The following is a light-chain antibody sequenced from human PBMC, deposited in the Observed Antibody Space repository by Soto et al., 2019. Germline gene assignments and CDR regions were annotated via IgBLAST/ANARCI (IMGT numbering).Light chain of an antibody. V-gene: IGKV3-15*01. CDR2: DAS. CDR1: QRVGSN. J-gene: IGKJ1*01. Sequence: EIVLTQSPGTLSVSPGERATLSCRASQRVGSNLAWYQQIPGQAPRLLIYDASNRATGVPARFSGSGSGTDFTLTITSLQSEDFAVYYCQQYNNWPPWTFGQGTKVDIK. CDR3: QQYNNWPPWT.